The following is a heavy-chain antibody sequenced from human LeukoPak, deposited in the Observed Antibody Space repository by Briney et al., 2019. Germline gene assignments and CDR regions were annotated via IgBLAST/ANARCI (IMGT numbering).Heavy chain of an antibody. CDR3: ARHYGP. V-gene: IGHV4-39*01. CDR1: GGSISPSNPY. CDR2: IYYSGTTYT. D-gene: IGHD4-17*01. Sequence: NPSETLSLTCTVSGGSISPSNPYWGWIRQPPGKGLEWIGSIYYSGTTYTYYNPSLKSRVAISVDTSRNQFSLNLSSVTAADTAVYYCARHYGPWGQGTLVAVSS. J-gene: IGHJ5*02.